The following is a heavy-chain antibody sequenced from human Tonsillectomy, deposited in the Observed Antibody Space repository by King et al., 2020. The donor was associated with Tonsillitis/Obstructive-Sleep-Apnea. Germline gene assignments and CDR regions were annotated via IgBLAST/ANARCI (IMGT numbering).Heavy chain of an antibody. CDR1: GYTFTSYG. CDR2: ISAYNGNT. J-gene: IGHJ3*02. D-gene: IGHD6-19*01. V-gene: IGHV1-18*01. CDR3: ARDAFIAVAGPDAFDI. Sequence: VQLVESGAEVKKPGASVKVSCKVSGYTFTSYGISGVRQAPGQGLEGMGWISAYNGNTNNAQKLQGRVTMTTDTSTSTAYMGLRSLRSDDTAVYYCARDAFIAVAGPDAFDIWGQGTMVTVSS.